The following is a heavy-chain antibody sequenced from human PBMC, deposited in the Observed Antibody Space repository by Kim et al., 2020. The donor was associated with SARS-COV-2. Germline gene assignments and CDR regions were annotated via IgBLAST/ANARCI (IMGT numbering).Heavy chain of an antibody. CDR1: GGAFSSYA. V-gene: IGHV1-69*13. CDR3: ARDRARYCSGGDCYQVSVFGHFYYGLDV. J-gene: IGHJ6*02. D-gene: IGHD2-15*01. Sequence: SVKVSCKASGGAFSSYAINWVRQAPGQGLEWMGGIIPVFDAANYAQKFQGRVTIHADESTNTAYMELSSLRSEDTAVYYCARDRARYCSGGDCYQVSVFGHFYYGLDVWGQGTTVTVSS. CDR2: IIPVFDAA.